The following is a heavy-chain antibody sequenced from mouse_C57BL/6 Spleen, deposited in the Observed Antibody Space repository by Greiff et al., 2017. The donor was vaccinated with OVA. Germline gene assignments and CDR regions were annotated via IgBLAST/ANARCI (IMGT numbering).Heavy chain of an antibody. V-gene: IGHV1-55*01. Sequence: QVQLQQPGAELVKPGASVKMSCKASGYTFTSYWITWVKQRPGQGLEWIGDIYPGSGSTNYNEKFKSKATLTVDTSSSTAYMQLSSLASEDSGGYYCARSEFWKYYAMDYWGQGTSVTVSS. CDR3: ARSEFWKYYAMDY. CDR1: GYTFTSYW. J-gene: IGHJ4*01. CDR2: IYPGSGST.